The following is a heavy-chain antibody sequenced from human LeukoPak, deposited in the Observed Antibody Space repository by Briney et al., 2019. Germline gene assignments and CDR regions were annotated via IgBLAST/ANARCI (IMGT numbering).Heavy chain of an antibody. Sequence: ASVKVSCKASGYTFTSYGISWVRQAPGQGLEWMGWISAYNGNTNYAQKHQGRVTMTTDTSTSTTYMQLRSLRSDDTAVYYCARDRRYSSSWYVRLYYYYYGMDVWGQGTTVTVSS. CDR2: ISAYNGNT. J-gene: IGHJ6*02. CDR1: GYTFTSYG. D-gene: IGHD6-13*01. CDR3: ARDRRYSSSWYVRLYYYYYGMDV. V-gene: IGHV1-18*01.